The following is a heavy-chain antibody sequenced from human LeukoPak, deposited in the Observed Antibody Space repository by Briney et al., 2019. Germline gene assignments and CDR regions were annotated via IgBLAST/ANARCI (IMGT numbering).Heavy chain of an antibody. V-gene: IGHV4-34*01. Sequence: SETLSLTCAVYGGSFSGYYWSWIRQPPGKGLEWIGEINHSGSTNYNPSLKSRVTISVDTSKNQFSLKLSSVTAADTAVYYCARTTEGYCRGRSCYSYYYYMDVWGKGTTVTASS. D-gene: IGHD2-15*01. CDR3: ARTTEGYCRGRSCYSYYYYMDV. CDR2: INHSGST. CDR1: GGSFSGYY. J-gene: IGHJ6*03.